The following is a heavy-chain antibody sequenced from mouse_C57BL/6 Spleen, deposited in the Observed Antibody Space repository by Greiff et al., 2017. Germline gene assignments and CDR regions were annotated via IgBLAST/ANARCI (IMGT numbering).Heavy chain of an antibody. CDR1: GYTFTSYW. D-gene: IGHD2-4*01. CDR2: IHPNSGST. J-gene: IGHJ4*01. Sequence: QVQLQQPGAELVKPGASVKLSCKASGYTFTSYWMHWVKQRPGQGLEWIGMIHPNSGSTNSNEKFKSKATLTVDKSSSTAYMQLSSLTSEASSVYYCARRYDYDDYYAMDYWGQGTSVTVSS. CDR3: ARRYDYDDYYAMDY. V-gene: IGHV1-64*01.